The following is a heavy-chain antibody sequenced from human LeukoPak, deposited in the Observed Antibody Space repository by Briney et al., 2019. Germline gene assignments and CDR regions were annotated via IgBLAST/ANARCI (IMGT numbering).Heavy chain of an antibody. CDR3: AKDRFVLLWFGELLLSFDY. J-gene: IGHJ4*02. Sequence: GGSLRLSCAASGFTLSSYAMSWVRQAPGKGLEWVSAISGSGGSTYYADSVKGRFTISRDNSKNTLYLQMNSLRAEDTAVYYCAKDRFVLLWFGELLLSFDYWGQGTLVTVSS. V-gene: IGHV3-23*01. D-gene: IGHD3-10*01. CDR2: ISGSGGST. CDR1: GFTLSSYA.